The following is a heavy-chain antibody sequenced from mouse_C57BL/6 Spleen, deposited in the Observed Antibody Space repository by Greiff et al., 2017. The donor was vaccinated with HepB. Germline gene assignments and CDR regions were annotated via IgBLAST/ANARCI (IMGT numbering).Heavy chain of an antibody. Sequence: VQLQQPGAELVKPGASVKLSCKASGYTFTSYWMQWVKQRPGQGLEWIGEIDPSDSYTNYNQKFKGKATLTVETSSSTAYMQLSSLTSEDSAVYYCARPYYYGSSSWYFDVWGTGTTVTVSS. CDR2: IDPSDSYT. D-gene: IGHD1-1*01. J-gene: IGHJ1*03. CDR3: ARPYYYGSSSWYFDV. V-gene: IGHV1-50*01. CDR1: GYTFTSYW.